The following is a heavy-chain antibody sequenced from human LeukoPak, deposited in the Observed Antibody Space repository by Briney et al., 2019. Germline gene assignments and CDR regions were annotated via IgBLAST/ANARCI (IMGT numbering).Heavy chain of an antibody. J-gene: IGHJ4*02. CDR2: INPNSGGT. Sequence: ASVKVSCKASGYTFTSYYMHWVRQAPGQGLEWMGWINPNSGGTDYAQKFQGSVTMTRDTSISTAYMELSSLRSDDPALYSWARGGGGLVFWGQGTLVTVSS. CDR1: GYTFTSYY. V-gene: IGHV1-2*02. CDR3: ARGGGGLVF. D-gene: IGHD2-8*02.